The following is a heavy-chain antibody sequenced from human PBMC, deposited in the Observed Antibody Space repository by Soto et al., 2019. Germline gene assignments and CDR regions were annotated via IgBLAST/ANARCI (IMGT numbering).Heavy chain of an antibody. CDR1: GFTFDDYG. V-gene: IGHV3-20*01. CDR2: INWNGGST. CDR3: AKVPTEYYDSQ. D-gene: IGHD3-22*01. J-gene: IGHJ4*02. Sequence: GGSLRLSCAASGFTFDDYGMSWVRQAPGKGLEWVSGINWNGGSTGYADSVEGRFTISRDNAKNSLYLQMNSLRAEDTALYHCAKVPTEYYDSQWGQGTLVTVSS.